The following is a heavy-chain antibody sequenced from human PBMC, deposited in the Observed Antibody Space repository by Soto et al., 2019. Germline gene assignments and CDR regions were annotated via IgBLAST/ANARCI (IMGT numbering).Heavy chain of an antibody. CDR2: IYYSEST. V-gene: IGHV4-30-4*01. Sequence: QVQLQESGPGLVKPSQTLSLTCTVSGGSISSGDYYWTWIHQPPGKGLEWIGYIYYSESTYYHPSLRIRVIISADTTKNPFSLNLSPVTAAHWAVYYCARVIAPLRGRDYYFFGMDVRAQGTTVTVSS. CDR1: GGSISSGDYY. J-gene: IGHJ6*02. CDR3: ARVIAPLRGRDYYFFGMDV. D-gene: IGHD2-21*01.